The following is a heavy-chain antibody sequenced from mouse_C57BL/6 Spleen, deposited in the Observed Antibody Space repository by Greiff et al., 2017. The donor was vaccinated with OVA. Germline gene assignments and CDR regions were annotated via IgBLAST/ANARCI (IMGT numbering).Heavy chain of an antibody. Sequence: EVQVVESGGGLVQPGGSLSLSCAASGFTFTDYYMSWVRQPPGKALEWLGFIRNKANGYTTEYSASVKGRFTISRDNSQSILYLQMNALRAEDSATYYCARHYYDYGYWYFDVWGTGTTVTVSS. V-gene: IGHV7-3*01. CDR2: IRNKANGYTT. CDR1: GFTFTDYY. J-gene: IGHJ1*03. D-gene: IGHD2-4*01. CDR3: ARHYYDYGYWYFDV.